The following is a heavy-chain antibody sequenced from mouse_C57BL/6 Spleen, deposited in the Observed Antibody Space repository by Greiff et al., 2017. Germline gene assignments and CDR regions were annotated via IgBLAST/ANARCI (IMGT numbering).Heavy chain of an antibody. D-gene: IGHD2-5*01. CDR3: TRDSNYDMFAY. Sequence: EVKLVESGEGLAKPGGSLKLSCAASGFTFSSYAMSWVRQTPEKRLEWVAYISSGGDYIYYADTVKGRFTISRDNARNTLYLQMSSLKSEDTAMYYCTRDSNYDMFAYWGQGTLVTVSA. J-gene: IGHJ3*01. CDR2: ISSGGDYI. V-gene: IGHV5-9-1*02. CDR1: GFTFSSYA.